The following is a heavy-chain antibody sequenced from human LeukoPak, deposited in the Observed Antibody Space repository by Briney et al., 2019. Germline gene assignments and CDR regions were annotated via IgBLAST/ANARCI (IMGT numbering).Heavy chain of an antibody. CDR3: AKDHLYFDWLLDY. J-gene: IGHJ4*02. D-gene: IGHD3-9*01. CDR1: GFPFSKCG. Sequence: GGSVRLSCAASGFPFSKCGMSWVRQAPGKGPEWVSSISETGENIHYADSVKGRFTISRDNSKNTVYLQMNSLRVDDTAVYYCAKDHLYFDWLLDYWGQGTLVTVSS. V-gene: IGHV3-23*01. CDR2: ISETGENI.